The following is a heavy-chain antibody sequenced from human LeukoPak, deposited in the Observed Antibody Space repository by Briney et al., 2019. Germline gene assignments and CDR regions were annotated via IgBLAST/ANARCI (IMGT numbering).Heavy chain of an antibody. CDR3: ARGGPYIAAAYSY. D-gene: IGHD6-13*01. CDR2: IYYSGST. Sequence: SETLSLTCTVSGGSISSYYWSWIRQPPGKGLEWIGYIYYSGSTNYNPSLKSRVTISVDTSKNQFSLKLSSVTAADTAVYYCARGGPYIAAAYSYWGQGTLVTVSS. CDR1: GGSISSYY. J-gene: IGHJ4*02. V-gene: IGHV4-59*01.